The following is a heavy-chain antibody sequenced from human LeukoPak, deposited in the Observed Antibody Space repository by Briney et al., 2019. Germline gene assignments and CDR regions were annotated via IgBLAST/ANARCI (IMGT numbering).Heavy chain of an antibody. D-gene: IGHD5-12*01. CDR2: ISSSSSYI. CDR3: ASGCSGSSDY. J-gene: IGHJ4*02. V-gene: IGHV3-21*01. Sequence: GGSLRLSCAASGFTFSSYSMNWVRQAPGKGLEWVSSISSSSSYIYYADSVKGRFTISRDNAKNSLYLQMNSLGAEDTAVYYCASGCSGSSDYWGQGTLVTVSS. CDR1: GFTFSSYS.